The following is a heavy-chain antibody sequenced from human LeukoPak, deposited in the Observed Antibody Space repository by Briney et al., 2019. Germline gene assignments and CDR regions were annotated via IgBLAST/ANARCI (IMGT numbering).Heavy chain of an antibody. Sequence: PGGSVRLSCAASGFNVSNNYMNWVRQAPGKGLEYVSGISYNGGSTYYADSAKGRFTISRDKSKNTLYLQMSSLRPEDTAIYYCVKDDQVMFRGVIPLLNDWGRGTQVTVSS. CDR2: ISYNGGST. D-gene: IGHD3-10*01. CDR1: GFNVSNNY. J-gene: IGHJ4*02. CDR3: VKDDQVMFRGVIPLLND. V-gene: IGHV3-64D*06.